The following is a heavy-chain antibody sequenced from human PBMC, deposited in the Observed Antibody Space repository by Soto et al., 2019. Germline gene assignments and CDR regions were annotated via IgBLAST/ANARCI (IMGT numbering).Heavy chain of an antibody. Sequence: QLQLQESGPGLVKPSETLSLTCTVSGGSISSSSYYWGWIRQPPGKGLEWIGSIYYSGSTYYNPSLKSRVTISVDTSKNQFSLKLSSVTAADTAVYYCARREGTKSVDYWGQGTLVTVSS. V-gene: IGHV4-39*01. CDR2: IYYSGST. CDR3: ARREGTKSVDY. J-gene: IGHJ4*02. CDR1: GGSISSSSYY. D-gene: IGHD1-1*01.